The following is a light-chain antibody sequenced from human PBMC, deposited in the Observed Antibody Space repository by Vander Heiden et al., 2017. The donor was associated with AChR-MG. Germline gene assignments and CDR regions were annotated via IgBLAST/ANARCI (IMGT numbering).Light chain of an antibody. J-gene: IGKJ1*01. CDR3: LYDNTWLS. Sequence: EIVMTQSPATLSVSPGERATPSRRASQSASSNLGWYQQNPGQAPRLLIYVASTRANGMPDRLSGSGSGTEFTLTISSRQYEDFAVYYWLYDNTWLSFGQGTKVEIK. V-gene: IGKV3-15*01. CDR1: QSASSN. CDR2: VAS.